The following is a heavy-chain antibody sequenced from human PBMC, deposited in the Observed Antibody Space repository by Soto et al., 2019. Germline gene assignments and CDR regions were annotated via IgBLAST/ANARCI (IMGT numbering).Heavy chain of an antibody. V-gene: IGHV3-11*01. CDR2: ISDSGSSI. CDR1: GFTFSDYY. Sequence: GGSLRLSCAASGFTFSDYYMNWIRQAPGKGLEWVSYISDSGSSIFYADSVKGRFTISRDSARKSLYLHMNSLRVEDTAVYYCARDTAFINSGFFDAWGQGTLVTVSS. CDR3: ARDTAFINSGFFDA. J-gene: IGHJ5*02. D-gene: IGHD3-22*01.